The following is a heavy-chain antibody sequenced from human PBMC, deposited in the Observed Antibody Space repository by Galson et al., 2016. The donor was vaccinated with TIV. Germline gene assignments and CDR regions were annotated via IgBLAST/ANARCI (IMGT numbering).Heavy chain of an antibody. D-gene: IGHD3-9*01. V-gene: IGHV1-8*01. Sequence: SVKVSCKASGYSFITDDINWVRQATGQGLEWMGRVNPMSGDTVYAQKFHGRVTMTRNMSISTAYMDLSSLTFDDTAVYYCARKRYFDGVFDPWAREPWSPSPQ. CDR1: GYSFITDD. CDR3: ARKRYFDGVFDP. CDR2: VNPMSGDT. J-gene: IGHJ5*02.